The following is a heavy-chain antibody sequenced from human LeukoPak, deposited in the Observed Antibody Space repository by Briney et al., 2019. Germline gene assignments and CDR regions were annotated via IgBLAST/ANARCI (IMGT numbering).Heavy chain of an antibody. CDR3: ARGVVPAAYYNWFDP. J-gene: IGHJ5*02. D-gene: IGHD2-2*01. CDR1: GYTFTSYG. CDR2: ISAYNGNT. V-gene: IGHV1-18*01. Sequence: ASVRVSCKASGYTFTSYGISWVRQAPGQGLEWMGWISAYNGNTNYAQKLQGRVTMTTDTSTSTAYMELRSLRSDDTAVYYCARGVVPAAYYNWFDPWGQGTLVTVSS.